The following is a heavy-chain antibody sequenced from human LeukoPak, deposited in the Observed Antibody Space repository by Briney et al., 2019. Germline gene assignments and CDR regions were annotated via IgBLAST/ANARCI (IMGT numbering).Heavy chain of an antibody. CDR3: ARPVYCSSTTCAGPFHI. CDR2: INDRGKT. D-gene: IGHD2-2*01. Sequence: PSETLPLTCAVYGGSLSNYYWSWIRQPPGKGLEWIGEINDRGKTIYNPSLKSRVTISIDTSKNQFSLKLTSGIAADTAMYYCARPVYCSSTTCAGPFHIWGQGTMVTVSS. CDR1: GGSLSNYY. V-gene: IGHV4-34*01. J-gene: IGHJ3*02.